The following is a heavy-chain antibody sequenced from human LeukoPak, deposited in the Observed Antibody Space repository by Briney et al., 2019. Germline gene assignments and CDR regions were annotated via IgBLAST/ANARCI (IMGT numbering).Heavy chain of an antibody. V-gene: IGHV4-59*08. CDR1: GSSMNNYY. D-gene: IGHD6-13*01. J-gene: IGHJ4*02. Sequence: PSETLSLTCTVSGSSMNNYYWTWIRQSPGKGLEWIVYFHYTRNTNYNPSLRGRVTMSADTSKNQSSLNLNSVTAADTAVYYCARRARATAGGDYFDYWGQGTLVTVSS. CDR3: ARRARATAGGDYFDY. CDR2: FHYTRNT.